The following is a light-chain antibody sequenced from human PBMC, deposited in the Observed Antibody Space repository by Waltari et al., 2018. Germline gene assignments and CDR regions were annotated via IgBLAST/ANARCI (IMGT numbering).Light chain of an antibody. V-gene: IGLV2-11*01. CDR3: CSYAGRYTFV. CDR1: SSDVGRYNY. Sequence: QSALTQSRSVSGSPGQSAPISCTGTSSDVGRYNYVSWFQQYPGKAPKLMIYDVNKRPSGVPDRFSGSKSGNTASLTISGLQAEDEADYFCCSYAGRYTFVFGTGTTVTVL. J-gene: IGLJ1*01. CDR2: DVN.